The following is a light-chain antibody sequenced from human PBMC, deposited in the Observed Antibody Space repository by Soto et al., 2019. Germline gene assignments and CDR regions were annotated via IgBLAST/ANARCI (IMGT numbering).Light chain of an antibody. J-gene: IGLJ3*02. Sequence: QSVLTQPPSVSGAPGQRVTISCTGSSSNIGAGYDVHWYQQLPGTAPKLLVSGNTNRPSGVPDRFSGSKSGTSASLALTGLQAEDEADYYCQAYDSSLSYWVFCGGTKLTVL. CDR2: GNT. CDR1: SSNIGAGYD. V-gene: IGLV1-40*01. CDR3: QAYDSSLSYWV.